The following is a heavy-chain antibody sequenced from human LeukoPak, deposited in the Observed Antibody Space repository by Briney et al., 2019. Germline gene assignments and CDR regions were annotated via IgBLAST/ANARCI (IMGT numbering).Heavy chain of an antibody. CDR2: ISSSSIYI. CDR3: ARDWSSGRHDEYFPH. CDR1: VFTFSSYS. Sequence: GGSLRLSCAGSVFTFSSYSMHWVRQAPGKGLEWVTSISSSSIYIYYADSLKGRFTISRDNAKNSLSLQMNSLRAEDTAMYYCARDWSSGRHDEYFPHWGQGTLVTVSS. V-gene: IGHV3-21*01. J-gene: IGHJ1*01. D-gene: IGHD1-26*01.